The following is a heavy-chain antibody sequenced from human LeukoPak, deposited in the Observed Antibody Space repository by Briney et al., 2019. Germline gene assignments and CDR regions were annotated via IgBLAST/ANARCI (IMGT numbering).Heavy chain of an antibody. J-gene: IGHJ4*02. V-gene: IGHV3-48*01. Sequence: GGSLRLSCAASGFTFSSYSMNWVRQAPGKGLEWVSYISSSSTTIQYADSVKGRFTVSRDSARNSLYLQMNGLTAEDTAIYYCARDLKGYGSSGGVGYWGQGALVTVSS. D-gene: IGHD6-13*01. CDR3: ARDLKGYGSSGGVGY. CDR1: GFTFSSYS. CDR2: ISSSSTTI.